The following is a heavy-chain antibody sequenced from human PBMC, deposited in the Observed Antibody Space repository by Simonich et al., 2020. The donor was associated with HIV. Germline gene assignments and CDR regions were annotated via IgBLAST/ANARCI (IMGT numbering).Heavy chain of an antibody. D-gene: IGHD7-27*01. V-gene: IGHV4-34*01. CDR1: GASFSGYY. CDR3: ASAFPWGPFDY. Sequence: QVQLQQWGAGLLKPSETLSLTCAVSGASFSGYYWSWIRQPPGKGLEYIGEIKHSGSPNYNPSLKSRVTISVDTPKNQFSLKLSSVTAADTAVYYCASAFPWGPFDYWGQGSLVTVSS. J-gene: IGHJ4*02. CDR2: IKHSGSP.